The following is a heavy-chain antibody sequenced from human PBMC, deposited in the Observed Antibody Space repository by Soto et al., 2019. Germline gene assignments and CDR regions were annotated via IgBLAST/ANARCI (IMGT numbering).Heavy chain of an antibody. Sequence: GGSLRLSCAASGFTFSSYGMHWVRQAPGKGLEWVAVIWYDGSNKYYADSVKGRFTISRDNSKNTLYLQMNSLRAEDTAVYYCARDSVRVLAGGWFDPWGQGTLVTVSS. CDR3: ARDSVRVLAGGWFDP. CDR1: GFTFSSYG. V-gene: IGHV3-33*01. J-gene: IGHJ5*02. CDR2: IWYDGSNK. D-gene: IGHD3-10*01.